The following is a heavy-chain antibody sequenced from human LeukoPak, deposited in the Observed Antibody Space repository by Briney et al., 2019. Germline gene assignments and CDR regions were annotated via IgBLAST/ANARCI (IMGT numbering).Heavy chain of an antibody. V-gene: IGHV4-34*01. Sequence: SETQSLICAVYGGSFSGYYWSWIRQPPGKGLERIGEINHSGSTNYNPSLKSRVTISVDTSRNQFSLKLSSVTAADTAVYYCARGKRLEVVPAANEVDDWGQGTLVTVSS. CDR3: ARGKRLEVVPAANEVDD. CDR1: GGSFSGYY. J-gene: IGHJ4*02. CDR2: INHSGST. D-gene: IGHD2-2*01.